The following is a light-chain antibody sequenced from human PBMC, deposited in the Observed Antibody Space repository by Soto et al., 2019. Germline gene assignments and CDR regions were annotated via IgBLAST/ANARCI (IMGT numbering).Light chain of an antibody. CDR2: GTS. V-gene: IGKV3-20*01. CDR1: QSITSNY. J-gene: IGKJ3*01. Sequence: EIVLTQSPGTLSLSPGERATLSCRASQSITSNYLAWYQQKPGQAPRLLISGTSNKATGIPDRFSGTGSGTDFTLTISGLEPEDFAVYYCHHYGSSNTFGPGTKVDIK. CDR3: HHYGSSNT.